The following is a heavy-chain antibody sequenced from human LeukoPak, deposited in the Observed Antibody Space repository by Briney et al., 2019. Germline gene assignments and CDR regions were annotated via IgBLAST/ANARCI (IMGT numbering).Heavy chain of an antibody. CDR1: GYSFSNYY. CDR3: ARGLLGDYFDY. CDR2: INPISGTT. D-gene: IGHD7-27*01. Sequence: ASVKVSCKASGYSFSNYYMQWVRQAPGQGLEWMGIINPISGTTKYPQKFQGRVTMTRNTSISTAYMELSSLRSEDTAVYYCARGLLGDYFDYWGQGTLVTVSS. V-gene: IGHV1-46*01. J-gene: IGHJ4*02.